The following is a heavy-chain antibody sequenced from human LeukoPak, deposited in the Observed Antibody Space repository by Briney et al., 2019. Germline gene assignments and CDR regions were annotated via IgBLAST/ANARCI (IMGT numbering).Heavy chain of an antibody. Sequence: PSETLSATCTVSGGSISSSSYYWGWVRQPPGKGLEWIGNIYYSGSTYYNPSLKSRVTISVDTSKNQFSLKLSSVTAADTAVYYCARRMGDSSGYYYFDYWGQGTLVTVSS. CDR2: IYYSGST. CDR3: ARRMGDSSGYYYFDY. CDR1: GGSISSSSYY. D-gene: IGHD3-22*01. J-gene: IGHJ4*02. V-gene: IGHV4-39*01.